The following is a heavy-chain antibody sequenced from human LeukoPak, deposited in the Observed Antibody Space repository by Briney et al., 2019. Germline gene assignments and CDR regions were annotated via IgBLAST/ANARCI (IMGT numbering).Heavy chain of an antibody. CDR1: GYTFTDYY. CDR2: INPSSGGT. CDR3: ARAGTTYGDYGSDY. D-gene: IGHD4-17*01. V-gene: IGHV1-2*02. Sequence: ASVKVSCKASGYTFTDYYIHWVRQAPGQGLEWMGWINPSSGGTAYAQKFQGRVTMTRDTSISTAYMELSRLRSDDTAVYYCARAGTTYGDYGSDYWGQGTLVTVSS. J-gene: IGHJ4*02.